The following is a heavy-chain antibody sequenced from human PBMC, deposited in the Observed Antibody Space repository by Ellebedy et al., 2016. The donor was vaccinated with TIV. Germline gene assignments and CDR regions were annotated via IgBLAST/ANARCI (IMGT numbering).Heavy chain of an antibody. Sequence: GESLKISCKGSGYRFTSHWIGWVRQMPGEGPEWLGVLFPSDSETRYSPSFQGQVTISADKSISTAFLQWNSLKASDTAMYYCARQYRSSWSKSDYWGQGTLVTVSS. CDR1: GYRFTSHW. V-gene: IGHV5-51*01. CDR2: LFPSDSET. D-gene: IGHD6-13*01. CDR3: ARQYRSSWSKSDY. J-gene: IGHJ4*02.